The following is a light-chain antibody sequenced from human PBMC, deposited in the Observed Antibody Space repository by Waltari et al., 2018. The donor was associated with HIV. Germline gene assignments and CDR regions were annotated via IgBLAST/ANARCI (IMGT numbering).Light chain of an antibody. CDR1: SSNIGSHF. V-gene: IGLV1-47*01. CDR3: ATWDDSSSGSWV. Sequence: QSVLTQPPSASGTPGQRVTISCSGGSSNIGSHFVYWYQQVAGTTPKLLIFRNNKRPSGVPDRFAGSKSGTSASLSISGLRPEDEADYSCATWDDSSSGSWVFGGGTKVTVL. CDR2: RNN. J-gene: IGLJ3*02.